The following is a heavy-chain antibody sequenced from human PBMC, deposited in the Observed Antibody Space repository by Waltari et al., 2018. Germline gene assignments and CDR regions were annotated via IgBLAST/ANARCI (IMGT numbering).Heavy chain of an antibody. Sequence: EVQLVESGGGWIQPGGYLRLSCAASGFTVSRHYMNWVRQAPGKGLGWVSVINSGGDTHYADAVNVRFTISRDNSKNTVYLQMNTLRAEDTALYYCTRDVTGYYYFDLWGRGTLVTVSS. V-gene: IGHV3-53*01. J-gene: IGHJ2*01. CDR2: INSGGDT. CDR1: GFTVSRHY. CDR3: TRDVTGYYYFDL.